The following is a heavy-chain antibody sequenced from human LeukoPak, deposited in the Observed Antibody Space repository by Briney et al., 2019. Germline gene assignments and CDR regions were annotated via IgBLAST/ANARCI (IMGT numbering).Heavy chain of an antibody. CDR3: ARALYDFWSGYYTNRARFVFDY. V-gene: IGHV4-39*07. Sequence: KPSETLSLTCTVSGGSISSSSYYWGWIRQPPGKGLEWIGCIYYTGSTYYNPSLKSRVTISVDTSKNQFSLKLSSVTAADTAVYYCARALYDFWSGYYTNRARFVFDYWGQGTLVTVSS. D-gene: IGHD3-3*01. CDR2: IYYTGST. CDR1: GGSISSSSYY. J-gene: IGHJ4*02.